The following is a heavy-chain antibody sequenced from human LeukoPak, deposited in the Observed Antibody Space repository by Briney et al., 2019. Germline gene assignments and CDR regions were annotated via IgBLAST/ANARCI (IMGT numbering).Heavy chain of an antibody. D-gene: IGHD6-6*01. CDR3: ARGLPYSSSTDFDY. J-gene: IGHJ4*02. CDR1: GGSISSGDYY. Sequence: SETLSLTCTVSGGSISSGDYYWSWIRQPPGKGLEWIGYIYYSGSTYYNPSLKSRVTISVDTSKNQFSLKLSSVTAADTAVYYCARGLPYSSSTDFDYWGQGTLVTVSP. V-gene: IGHV4-30-4*08. CDR2: IYYSGST.